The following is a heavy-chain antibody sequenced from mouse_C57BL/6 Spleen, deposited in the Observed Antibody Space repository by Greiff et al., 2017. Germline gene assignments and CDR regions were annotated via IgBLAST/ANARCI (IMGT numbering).Heavy chain of an antibody. V-gene: IGHV3-6*01. D-gene: IGHD2-4*01. CDR2: ISYDGSN. Sequence: DVKLQESGPGLVKPSQSLSLTCSVTGYSITSGYYWNWIRQFPGNKLEWMGYISYDGSNNYNPSLKNRISITRDTSKNQFFLKLNSVTTEDTATYYCAIYYDYDEAGFAYWGQGTLVTVSA. CDR3: AIYYDYDEAGFAY. J-gene: IGHJ3*01. CDR1: GYSITSGYY.